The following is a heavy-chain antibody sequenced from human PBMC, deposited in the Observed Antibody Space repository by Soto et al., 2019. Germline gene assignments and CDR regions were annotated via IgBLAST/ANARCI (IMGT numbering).Heavy chain of an antibody. V-gene: IGHV3-21*01. CDR1: GFTFSSYS. J-gene: IGHJ6*02. CDR3: ARDRCSSTSCQYYYGMDV. CDR2: ISSSSYI. Sequence: GGSLRLSCAASGFTFSSYSMNWVRQAPGKGLEWVSSISSSSYIYYADSVKGRFTISRDNAKNSLYLQMNSLRAEDTAVYYCARDRCSSTSCQYYYGMDVWGQGTTVTVSS. D-gene: IGHD2-2*01.